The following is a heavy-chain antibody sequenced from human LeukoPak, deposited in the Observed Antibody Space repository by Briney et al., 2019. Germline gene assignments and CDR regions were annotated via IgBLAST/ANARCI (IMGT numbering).Heavy chain of an antibody. D-gene: IGHD3-9*01. J-gene: IGHJ6*02. V-gene: IGHV4-34*01. CDR1: GGSFSGYY. Sequence: SETLSLTCAVYGGSFSGYYWSWIRQPPGKGLEWIGEINHSGSTNYNPSLKSRVTISVDTSKNQFSLKLSSVTAADTAVYYCARDLLPVYYDILTGYYRDGYGMDVWGQGTTVTVSS. CDR2: INHSGST. CDR3: ARDLLPVYYDILTGYYRDGYGMDV.